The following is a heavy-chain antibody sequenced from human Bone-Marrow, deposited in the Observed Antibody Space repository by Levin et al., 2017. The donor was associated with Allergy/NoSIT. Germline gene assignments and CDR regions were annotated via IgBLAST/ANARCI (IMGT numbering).Heavy chain of an antibody. D-gene: IGHD4-17*01. CDR3: AKQAIDGVWTGAFFFDH. CDR1: GFTFSTFA. J-gene: IGHJ4*02. Sequence: QPGGSLRLSCAASGFTFSTFAMTWVRQVPGRGLEWVSDLSRSGDTTSYADSVKGRFTISRDNSKSTLYLQMNSLTAEDTAVYYCAKQAIDGVWTGAFFFDHWGQGALVTVSS. V-gene: IGHV3-23*01. CDR2: LSRSGDTT.